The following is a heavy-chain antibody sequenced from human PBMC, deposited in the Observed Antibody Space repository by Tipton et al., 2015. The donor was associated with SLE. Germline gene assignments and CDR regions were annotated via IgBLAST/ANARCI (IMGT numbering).Heavy chain of an antibody. CDR1: GDSISRSHW. D-gene: IGHD2-2*01. CDR2: IYLSGST. CDR3: ARDLPYAHAFNI. Sequence: TLSLTCAVSGDSISRSHWWSWVRQPPGKGLEWIGQIYLSGSTNYSPSLESRVTISIDKSKNQFSLKLNSVTAADTAVYYCARDLPYAHAFNIWGQGTVVTVSS. V-gene: IGHV4-4*02. J-gene: IGHJ3*02.